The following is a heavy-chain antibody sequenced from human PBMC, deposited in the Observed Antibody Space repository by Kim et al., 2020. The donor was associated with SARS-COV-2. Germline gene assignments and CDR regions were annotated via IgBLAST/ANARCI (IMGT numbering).Heavy chain of an antibody. V-gene: IGHV3-23*01. CDR3: AKDLRPDSRWEVDY. Sequence: GGSLRLSCAASGFTFSTYAMNWVRQAPGKGLEWVSAILGGGGGTYYADSVKGRFTISRDNSKSTLFLQMNRLRAEDTAVYYCAKDLRPDSRWEVDYWGQGTLVTVAS. D-gene: IGHD6-13*01. J-gene: IGHJ4*02. CDR2: ILGGGGGT. CDR1: GFTFSTYA.